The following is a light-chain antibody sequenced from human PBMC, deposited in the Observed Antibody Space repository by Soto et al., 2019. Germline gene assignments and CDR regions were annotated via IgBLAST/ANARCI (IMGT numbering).Light chain of an antibody. CDR1: QRISSW. CDR3: HQYNSYSQT. Sequence: DIQMTQSPSTLSASVGDRVTITCRASQRISSWLAWYQQKPGKAPKLLIYDASSLESGVPSRFSGSGSGTEFTLTISSLQPDDFATYYCHQYNSYSQTFGQGTKVEIK. J-gene: IGKJ1*01. CDR2: DAS. V-gene: IGKV1-5*01.